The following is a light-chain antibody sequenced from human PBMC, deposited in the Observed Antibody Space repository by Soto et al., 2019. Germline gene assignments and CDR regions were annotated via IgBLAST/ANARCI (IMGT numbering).Light chain of an antibody. CDR3: QQYNSYSHYT. CDR1: QSINNW. Sequence: DVQMTQSPPTLSASVGDRVTITCRASQSINNWLAWLQQKPGKVPKLLIYKTSSLESGVPSRFSGSGSGTEFTLTISSLQPDDVATYYCQQYNSYSHYTFGQGTKLEIE. J-gene: IGKJ2*01. CDR2: KTS. V-gene: IGKV1-5*03.